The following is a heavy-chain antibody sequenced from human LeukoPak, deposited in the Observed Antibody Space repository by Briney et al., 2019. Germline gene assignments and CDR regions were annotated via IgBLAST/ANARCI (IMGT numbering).Heavy chain of an antibody. J-gene: IGHJ4*02. CDR2: INPSGGST. Sequence: ASVKVSCKASGYTFTSYYMPWVRQAPVQGLEWMGIINPSGGSTSYAQKFQGRVTMTRDTSTSTVYMELSSLRSEDTAVYYCARGEGLLWFGELPDYWGQGTLVTVSS. CDR3: ARGEGLLWFGELPDY. D-gene: IGHD3-10*01. V-gene: IGHV1-46*01. CDR1: GYTFTSYY.